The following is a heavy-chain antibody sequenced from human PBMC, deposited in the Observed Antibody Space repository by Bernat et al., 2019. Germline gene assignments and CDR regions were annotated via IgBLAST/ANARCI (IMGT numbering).Heavy chain of an antibody. CDR3: AREYCTGGVCSSFDY. CDR1: GFTFSSYG. D-gene: IGHD2-8*02. CDR2: IWYDGSNK. V-gene: IGHV3-33*01. J-gene: IGHJ4*02. Sequence: QVQLVESGGGVVQPGRSLRLSCAASGFTFSSYGMHWVRPAPGKGLVWVAVIWYDGSNKYYADSVKGRFTISRDNSKNTLYLKMNSLRAEDTAVYYCAREYCTGGVCSSFDYWGQGTLVTVSS.